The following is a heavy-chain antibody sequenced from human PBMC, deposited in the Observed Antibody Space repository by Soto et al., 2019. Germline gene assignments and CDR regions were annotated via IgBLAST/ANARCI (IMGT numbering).Heavy chain of an antibody. J-gene: IGHJ4*02. CDR3: ARDGYYYDSSGYYYVFDYFDY. CDR1: GYTFTGYY. Sequence: ASVKVSCKAPGYTFTGYYMHWVRQAPGQGLEWMGWINPNSGGTNYAQKFQGRVTMTRDMSISTAYMELSRLRSDDTAVYYCARDGYYYDSSGYYYVFDYFDYWGQGTLVTVSS. V-gene: IGHV1-2*02. D-gene: IGHD3-22*01. CDR2: INPNSGGT.